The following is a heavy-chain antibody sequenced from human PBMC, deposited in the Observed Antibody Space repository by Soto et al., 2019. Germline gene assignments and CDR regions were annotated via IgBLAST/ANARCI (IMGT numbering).Heavy chain of an antibody. Sequence: HVQLVESGGGVVQPGRSLRLSCAASGFTFSTSAMHWVRQAPGKGLEWVAVISYDGTNEHYEDSVKGRFTVSRDNSRNNLALQMNSLRPEDTAMYYCVASVFSFDYWGQGSLVTVSS. V-gene: IGHV3-30*01. D-gene: IGHD2-8*01. CDR2: ISYDGTNE. CDR1: GFTFSTSA. J-gene: IGHJ4*02. CDR3: VASVFSFDY.